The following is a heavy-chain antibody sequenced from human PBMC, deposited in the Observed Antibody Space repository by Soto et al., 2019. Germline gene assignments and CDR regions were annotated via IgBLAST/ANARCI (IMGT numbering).Heavy chain of an antibody. V-gene: IGHV3-7*05. J-gene: IGHJ1*01. Sequence: EGQLVESGGGLVQPGGSLRLSCQVSGFTFRSYWMTWVRRAPGKGLEWVANINLDGSEKYYVDAVKGRFTISRDNAKNSLQLDLRDMRANDTAVYYCARGAMAGNEVPGDWGQGTLVNVSS. CDR3: ARGAMAGNEVPGD. CDR2: INLDGSEK. D-gene: IGHD1-1*01. CDR1: GFTFRSYW.